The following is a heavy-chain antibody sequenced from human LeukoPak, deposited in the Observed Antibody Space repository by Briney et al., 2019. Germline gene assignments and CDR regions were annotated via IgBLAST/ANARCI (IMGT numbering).Heavy chain of an antibody. V-gene: IGHV3-30*02. CDR1: GVSLSSYG. CDR3: AKDRVVVAARYFDY. J-gene: IGHJ4*02. Sequence: GGSLRLSCEVSGVSLSSYGMHWVRQAPGKGLEWVAWLPYDGSYNSTAASLKGRFAISKDIPKNTLYLQMNSLRAEDTAVYYCAKDRVVVAARYFDYWGQGTLVTVSS. CDR2: LPYDGSYN. D-gene: IGHD2-15*01.